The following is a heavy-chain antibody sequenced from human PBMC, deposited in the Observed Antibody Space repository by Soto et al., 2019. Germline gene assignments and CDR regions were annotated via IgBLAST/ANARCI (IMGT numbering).Heavy chain of an antibody. CDR2: ISGSGGST. CDR1: GFTFSSYA. J-gene: IGHJ6*02. V-gene: IGHV3-23*01. D-gene: IGHD3-10*01. Sequence: EVQLLESGGGLVQPGGSLRLSCAASGFTFSSYAMSWVRQAPGKGLEWVSAISGSGGSTYYADSVKGRFTISRDNSKNTVYLKINSWRAGDRAVYYCAGGQVLTPLVWGQGPTVTVSS. CDR3: AGGQVLTPLV.